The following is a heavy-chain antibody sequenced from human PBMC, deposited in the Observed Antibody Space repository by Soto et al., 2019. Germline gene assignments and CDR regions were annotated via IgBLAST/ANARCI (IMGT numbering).Heavy chain of an antibody. Sequence: EVQLLESGGGLVQPGGSLRLSCAASGFTFSNYAVTWVRQAPGKGLEWVSTISGSGGSTYYADSVKGRFTISRDNSKNPLYLQMNSLRAEETAVYYCAKGQGSSWYEIDYWGQGTLVTVSS. D-gene: IGHD6-13*01. CDR1: GFTFSNYA. V-gene: IGHV3-23*01. CDR3: AKGQGSSWYEIDY. CDR2: ISGSGGST. J-gene: IGHJ4*02.